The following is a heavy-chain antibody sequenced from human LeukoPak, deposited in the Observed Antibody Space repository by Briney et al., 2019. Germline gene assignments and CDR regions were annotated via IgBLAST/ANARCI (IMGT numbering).Heavy chain of an antibody. CDR2: IIPILGIA. CDR1: GGTFSSYA. J-gene: IGHJ4*02. D-gene: IGHD5-24*01. CDR3: ATQDVEMATILGY. V-gene: IGHV1-69*04. Sequence: SVKVSCNASGGTFSSYAISWVRQAPGQGLEWMGRIIPILGIANYAQKFQGRVTITADKSTSTAYMELSSLRSEDTAVYYCATQDVEMATILGYWGQGTLVTVSS.